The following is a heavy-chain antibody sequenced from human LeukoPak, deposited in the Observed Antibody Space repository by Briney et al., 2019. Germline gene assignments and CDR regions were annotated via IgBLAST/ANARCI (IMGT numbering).Heavy chain of an antibody. CDR3: ARETWRKYMDV. V-gene: IGHV4-59*12. J-gene: IGHJ6*03. Sequence: EWIGYIYYSGSTNYNPSLKSRVTISVDRSKNQFSLKLSSVTAADTAVYYCARETWRKYMDVWGKGTTVTVSS. CDR2: IYYSGST.